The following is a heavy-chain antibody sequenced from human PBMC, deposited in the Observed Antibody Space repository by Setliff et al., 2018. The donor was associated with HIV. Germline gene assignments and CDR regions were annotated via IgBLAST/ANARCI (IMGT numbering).Heavy chain of an antibody. Sequence: PSETLSLTCTVSGGSISSYYWSWIRQPPGKGLEWIGEIQHSGRINYNPSLRSRVTVSVDTSKNQFSLKLGSVTAADTAVYYCARESPSSSWFYFDFWGQGTLVTVSS. V-gene: IGHV4-34*01. CDR3: ARESPSSSWFYFDF. J-gene: IGHJ4*02. CDR1: GGSISSYY. CDR2: IQHSGRI. D-gene: IGHD6-13*01.